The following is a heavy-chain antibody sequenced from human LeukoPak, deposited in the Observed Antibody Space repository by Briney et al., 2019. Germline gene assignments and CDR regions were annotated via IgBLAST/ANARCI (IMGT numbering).Heavy chain of an antibody. V-gene: IGHV1-2*02. CDR2: INPNSGTT. D-gene: IGHD3-16*01. CDR3: ARDLMTTPTWDFDY. Sequence: ASVTVSCKCSGYTFTFYYMHWVRQAPGQGLEWMGCINPNSGTTNYAQKFQGRVTVTRDTSISTAYMELSRLESDDTAVYYCARDLMTTPTWDFDYWGQGTLVTVAS. CDR1: GYTFTFYY. J-gene: IGHJ4*02.